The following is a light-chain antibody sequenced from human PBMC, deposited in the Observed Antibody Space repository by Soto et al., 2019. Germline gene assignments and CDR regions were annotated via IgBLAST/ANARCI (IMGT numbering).Light chain of an antibody. CDR2: GAS. CDR3: QQYYNLYT. Sequence: LVMTQSPATLSVSPGERATLSCRASQSINNRLAWYQQKPGQAPRLLISGASTRATGIPARFSGSGSGTEFTLTISSLQSEDFAFYYWQQYYNLYTFGQGTKVEI. V-gene: IGKV3D-15*01. CDR1: QSINNR. J-gene: IGKJ2*01.